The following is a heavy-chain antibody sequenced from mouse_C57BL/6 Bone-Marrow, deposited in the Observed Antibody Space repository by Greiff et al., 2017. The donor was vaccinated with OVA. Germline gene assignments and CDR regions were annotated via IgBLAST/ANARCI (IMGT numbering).Heavy chain of an antibody. J-gene: IGHJ2*01. V-gene: IGHV1-64*01. Sequence: QVQLQQPGAELVKPGASVKLSCKASGYTFTSYWMHWVKQRPGQGLEWIGMIHPNSGSTNYNEKFESKATLTVDKSSSTAYMQLSSLTSEDSAVYYCARSLYYGSSWDYWGQGTTLTVSS. CDR2: IHPNSGST. CDR3: ARSLYYGSSWDY. CDR1: GYTFTSYW. D-gene: IGHD1-1*01.